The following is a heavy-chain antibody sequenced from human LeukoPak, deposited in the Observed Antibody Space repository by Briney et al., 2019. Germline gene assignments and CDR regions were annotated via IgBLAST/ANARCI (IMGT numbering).Heavy chain of an antibody. D-gene: IGHD6-13*01. CDR2: IHYGGIT. CDR1: GGSISSYY. J-gene: IGHJ4*02. Sequence: SETLSLTCTVSGGSISSYYWSWIRQPPGKGLEWIGYIHYGGITNYNPSLKSRVTISEDTSKNQFSLKLSSVTAADTAVYYCARHLATAATGFDYWGQGALVTVSS. CDR3: ARHLATAATGFDY. V-gene: IGHV4-59*08.